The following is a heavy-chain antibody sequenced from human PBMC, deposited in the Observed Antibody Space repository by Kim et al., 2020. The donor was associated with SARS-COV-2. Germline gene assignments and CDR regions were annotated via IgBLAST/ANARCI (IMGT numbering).Heavy chain of an antibody. CDR3: ARVRTGYCSSTSCYTNYYYYMDV. Sequence: SETLSLTCTVSGGSISSYYWSWIRQPAGKGLEWIGRIYTSGSTNYNPSLKSRVTMSVDTSKNQFSLKLSSVTAADTAVYYCARVRTGYCSSTSCYTNYYYYMDVWGKGTTVTVSS. CDR1: GGSISSYY. J-gene: IGHJ6*03. CDR2: IYTSGST. V-gene: IGHV4-4*07. D-gene: IGHD2-2*02.